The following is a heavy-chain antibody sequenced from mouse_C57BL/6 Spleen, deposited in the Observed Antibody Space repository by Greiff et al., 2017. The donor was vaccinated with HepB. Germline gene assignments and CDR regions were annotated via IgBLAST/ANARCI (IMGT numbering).Heavy chain of an antibody. CDR3: ARGGRLGFFDY. CDR2: ISDGGSYT. D-gene: IGHD2-13*01. Sequence: EVQGVESGGGLVKPGGSLKLSCAASGFTFSSYAMYWVRQTPEKRLEWVATISDGGSYTYYPDNVKGRFTISRDNTKNNLYLQMSQLKSEDTAMYYGARGGRLGFFDYWGQGTTLTVSS. J-gene: IGHJ2*01. V-gene: IGHV5-4*01. CDR1: GFTFSSYA.